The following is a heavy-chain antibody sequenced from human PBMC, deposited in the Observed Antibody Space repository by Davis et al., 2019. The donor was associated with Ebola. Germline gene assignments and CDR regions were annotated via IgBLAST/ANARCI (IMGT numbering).Heavy chain of an antibody. D-gene: IGHD2/OR15-2a*01. V-gene: IGHV3-11*06. CDR1: GFTFSDHY. CDR3: AREGFYFYGMDV. Sequence: GESLKISCAASGFTFSDHYMSWIRQAPGKGLEWVSKISSKSTRTEYADSVRGRFTISRDNSKHLLLLEMSSLRAEDTAVYYCAREGFYFYGMDVWGQGTTVTVSS. J-gene: IGHJ6*02. CDR2: ISSKSTRT.